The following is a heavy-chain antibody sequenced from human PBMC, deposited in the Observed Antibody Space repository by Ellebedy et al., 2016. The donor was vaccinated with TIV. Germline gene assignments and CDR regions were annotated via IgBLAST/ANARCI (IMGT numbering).Heavy chain of an antibody. D-gene: IGHD2-21*02. Sequence: MPSETLSLTCSVSGGSVSSTRYYWAWIRQPPGKGLEYIGSVYYSGSPYYNPSFKRRVTLSADTSKNQFSLNLRTVTAADTAVYYCSRTDPWQPIDDWGQGILVSVSS. V-gene: IGHV4-39*01. CDR2: VYYSGSP. CDR3: SRTDPWQPIDD. J-gene: IGHJ4*02. CDR1: GGSVSSTRYY.